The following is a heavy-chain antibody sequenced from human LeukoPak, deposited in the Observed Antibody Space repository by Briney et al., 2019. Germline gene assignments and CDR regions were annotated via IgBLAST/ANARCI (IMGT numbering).Heavy chain of an antibody. CDR3: AKDPLTAASYIYFDS. D-gene: IGHD6-13*01. V-gene: IGHV3-23*01. CDR1: GFTFSSYA. CDR2: ISGSGGRT. Sequence: GGSLRLSCAASGFTFSSYAMSGVRQAPGKGLEWVSAISGSGGRTHYPDPVKGRFTISRDNSKNTLYLQMNSLRAEDTAVYYCAKDPLTAASYIYFDSWGQGTLVTVSS. J-gene: IGHJ4*02.